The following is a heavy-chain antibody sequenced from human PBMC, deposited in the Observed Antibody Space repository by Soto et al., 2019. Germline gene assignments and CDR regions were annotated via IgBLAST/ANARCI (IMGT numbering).Heavy chain of an antibody. V-gene: IGHV1-18*01. CDR2: ISAYNGNT. CDR1: GYTFTSYG. J-gene: IGHJ3*02. CDR3: AREQYYDFWSGYGPDAFDI. Sequence: ASVKVSCKASGYTFTSYGISWVRQAPGQGLEWMGWISAYNGNTNYAQKLQGRVTMTTDTSTSTAYMELRSLRSDDTAVYYCAREQYYDFWSGYGPDAFDIWGQGTMVTVS. D-gene: IGHD3-3*01.